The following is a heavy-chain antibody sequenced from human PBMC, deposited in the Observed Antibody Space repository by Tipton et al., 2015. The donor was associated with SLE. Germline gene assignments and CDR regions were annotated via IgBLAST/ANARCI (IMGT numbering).Heavy chain of an antibody. CDR1: GGSISSYY. D-gene: IGHD2-21*02. CDR3: ARAESAGDDWYFDL. J-gene: IGHJ2*01. Sequence: TLSLTCTVSGGSISSYYWSWIRQPAGKGLEWIGRIYTSGSTNYNPSLKSRVTMSVDTSKNQFSLKLSSVTAVDTAVYYCARAESAGDDWYFDLWGRGTLVTVSS. CDR2: IYTSGST. V-gene: IGHV4-4*07.